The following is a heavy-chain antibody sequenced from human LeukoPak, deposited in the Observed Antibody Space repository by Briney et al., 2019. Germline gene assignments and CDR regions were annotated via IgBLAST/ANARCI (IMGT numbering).Heavy chain of an antibody. CDR1: GFTFSSYG. Sequence: GRSLRLSCAASGFTFSSYGMHWVRQAPGKGLEWVAVISYDGNNIYYVDSVKGRFTISRDNAKNSLYLQMSSLRAEDTAVYYCTRVEETATTAAIIRKYSYYYYYMDVWGKGNTVTVSS. CDR2: ISYDGNNI. D-gene: IGHD4-11*01. CDR3: TRVEETATTAAIIRKYSYYYYYMDV. J-gene: IGHJ6*03. V-gene: IGHV3-30*03.